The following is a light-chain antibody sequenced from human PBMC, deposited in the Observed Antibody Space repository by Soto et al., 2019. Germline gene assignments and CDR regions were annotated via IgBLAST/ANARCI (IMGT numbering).Light chain of an antibody. V-gene: IGKV4-1*01. CDR2: WAS. CDR3: QQYYSTRT. CDR1: QSVLYSSNNKNY. J-gene: IGKJ2*01. Sequence: DIVMTQSPGSLAVSLGERATINCKSSQSVLYSSNNKNYLAWYQQKPGQPPKLLIYWASTRESGVPDRFSGSGSGTDFTLTISSLQAEDVAVYYCQQYYSTRTFGQGTKLEIK.